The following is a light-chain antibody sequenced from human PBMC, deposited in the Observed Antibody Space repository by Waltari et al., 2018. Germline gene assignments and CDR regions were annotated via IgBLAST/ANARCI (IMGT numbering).Light chain of an antibody. CDR2: DVS. J-gene: IGKJ2*03. CDR1: QSVTRTY. V-gene: IGKV3-20*01. CDR3: QQYSSPPNS. Sequence: EIVLTQSPGTLSLSPGERATLSCRASQSVTRTYLAWYQQKPGQAPRLLIYDVSRRATCIPDRFSGSGSGTDFTLTISRLEPEDFAVYFCQQYSSPPNSFGQGTKLEIK.